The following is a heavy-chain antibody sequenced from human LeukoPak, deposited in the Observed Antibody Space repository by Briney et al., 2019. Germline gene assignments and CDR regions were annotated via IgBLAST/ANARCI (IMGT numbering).Heavy chain of an antibody. CDR3: AKDRQKGSSLTAAGDAFDV. CDR2: ISSSGSYI. J-gene: IGHJ3*01. Sequence: GGSLRLSCAASGFTFNTYSMNWVRQAPGKGLEWVSSISSSGSYIYYADSVKGRFTISRDNAKNSLYLQMNSLRSEDMALYYCAKDRQKGSSLTAAGDAFDVWGHGTMVIVSS. CDR1: GFTFNTYS. V-gene: IGHV3-21*04. D-gene: IGHD6-13*01.